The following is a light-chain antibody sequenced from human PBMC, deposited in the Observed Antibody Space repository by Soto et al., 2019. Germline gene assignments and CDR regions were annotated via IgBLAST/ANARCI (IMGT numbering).Light chain of an antibody. CDR3: QQYNSYPRT. Sequence: DIQMTQSPSTLSASVGDRVTITCRASQSISSWLAWYQQKPGKAPKLLIYDASSLESGVPSRFRGSGSGTEFTLTISSLQPDDFATYYCQQYNSYPRTFGQGTKADIK. J-gene: IGKJ1*01. CDR2: DAS. V-gene: IGKV1-5*01. CDR1: QSISSW.